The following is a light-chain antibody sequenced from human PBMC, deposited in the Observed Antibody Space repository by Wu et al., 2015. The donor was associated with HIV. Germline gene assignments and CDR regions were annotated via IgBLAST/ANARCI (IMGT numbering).Light chain of an antibody. J-gene: IGKJ3*01. Sequence: EIVLTQSPGTLSLSPGERATLSCRASQSVSSSYLAWYQQKPGQAPRLLIYGASSRATGIPDRFSGSGSGTDFTLTISRLEPEDLAVYYCQQYGSSPSATFGPGTKVDIK. CDR3: QQYGSSPSAT. CDR1: QSVSSSY. V-gene: IGKV3-20*01. CDR2: GAS.